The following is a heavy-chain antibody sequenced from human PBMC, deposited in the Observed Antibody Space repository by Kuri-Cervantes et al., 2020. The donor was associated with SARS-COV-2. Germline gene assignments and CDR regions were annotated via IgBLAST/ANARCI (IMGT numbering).Heavy chain of an antibody. Sequence: GESLKISCAASGFTFSGSAMHWVRQASGKGLEWVGRIRSKANSYATAYAASVKGRFTISRDDSKNTAYLQMNSLKAEDTAVYHCTSVYYDFWSGYYGAFDIWGQGTMVTVSS. V-gene: IGHV3-73*01. CDR2: IRSKANSYAT. CDR3: TSVYYDFWSGYYGAFDI. D-gene: IGHD3-3*01. CDR1: GFTFSGSA. J-gene: IGHJ3*02.